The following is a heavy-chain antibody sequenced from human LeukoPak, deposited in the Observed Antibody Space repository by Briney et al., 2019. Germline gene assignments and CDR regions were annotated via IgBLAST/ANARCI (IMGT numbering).Heavy chain of an antibody. CDR1: GASLNGHY. CDR2: GSDVGGT. Sequence: SETLSLTCAVYGASLNGHYWSWIRQPPGKGLEWIGEGSDVGGTKYNPSLKSRVTISADTSKNQFSPKLSSVTAADTAVYYCAQNGQSGFSFDPWGQGTLDTVSS. D-gene: IGHD2-8*01. CDR3: AQNGQSGFSFDP. V-gene: IGHV4-34*01. J-gene: IGHJ5*02.